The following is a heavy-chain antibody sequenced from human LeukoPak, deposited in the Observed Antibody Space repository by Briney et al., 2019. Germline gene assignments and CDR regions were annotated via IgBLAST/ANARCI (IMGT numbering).Heavy chain of an antibody. CDR2: VYSGDRT. J-gene: IGHJ4*02. D-gene: IGHD1-26*01. CDR1: GFTVNSNY. V-gene: IGHV3-66*01. CDR3: WGGYLIDY. Sequence: GGSLRLSCAASGFTVNSNYMSWVRQAPGKGLEWVSLVYSGDRTYYADSVKGRFTISTDDSTKTLYLLIMNLRAEDTAVDYCWGGYLIDYWGEGALVTVSS.